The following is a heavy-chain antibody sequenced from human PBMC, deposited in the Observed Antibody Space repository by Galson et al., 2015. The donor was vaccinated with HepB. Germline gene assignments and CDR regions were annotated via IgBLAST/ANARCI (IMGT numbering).Heavy chain of an antibody. V-gene: IGHV3-30*18. CDR2: ISYDGSNK. CDR3: AKDPYLYSTLAGTMAGFDY. Sequence: SLRLSCAASGFTFSNYGMPWVRQVPGKGLEWVAIISYDGSNKYYADSVKGRFTISRDNSKNTLYLQMNSLRAEDTALYYCAKDPYLYSTLAGTMAGFDYWGQGTLVTVSS. CDR1: GFTFSNYG. D-gene: IGHD6-19*01. J-gene: IGHJ4*02.